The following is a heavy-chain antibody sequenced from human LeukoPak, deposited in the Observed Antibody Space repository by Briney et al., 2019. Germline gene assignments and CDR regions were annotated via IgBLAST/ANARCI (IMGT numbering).Heavy chain of an antibody. CDR2: IYSSGST. V-gene: IGHV4-4*09. CDR1: VGSISGYY. J-gene: IGHJ4*02. Sequence: SETLPLTCTVSVGSISGYYWSWIRQPPGKGLEWIGYIYSSGSTTYNSSLKSRVIISVDTSKNQFSLKLSSVTAADTAVYYCARRAVAENYFDYWGQGTLVTVSS. D-gene: IGHD6-19*01. CDR3: ARRAVAENYFDY.